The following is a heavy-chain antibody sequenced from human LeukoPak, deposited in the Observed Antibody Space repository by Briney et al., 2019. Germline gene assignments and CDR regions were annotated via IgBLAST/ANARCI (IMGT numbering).Heavy chain of an antibody. CDR1: GGTFSSYA. CDR2: IIPILVIA. J-gene: IGHJ6*02. CDR3: ATNPYGSGSYYYYYGMDV. V-gene: IGHV1-69*04. D-gene: IGHD3-10*01. Sequence: ASVKVSCKASGGTFSSYAISWVRQAPGQRLEWMGRIIPILVIANYAQKFQGRVTITADKSTSTAYMELSSLRSEDTAVYYCATNPYGSGSYYYYYGMDVWGQGTTVTVSS.